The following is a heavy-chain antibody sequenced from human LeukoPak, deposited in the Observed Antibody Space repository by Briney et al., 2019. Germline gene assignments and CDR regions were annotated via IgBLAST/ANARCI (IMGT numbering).Heavy chain of an antibody. CDR3: ARKLRLGGNWFDP. CDR2: IIPISGTT. CDR1: GDRVTSYA. J-gene: IGHJ5*02. V-gene: IGHV1-69*13. D-gene: IGHD1-26*01. Sequence: SVKVSCKTSGDRVTSYAITWVRQAPGQGLEWMGKIIPISGTTNYAQKFQGRVTFTADESTSTAFMELSSLRSEDTALYYCARKLRLGGNWFDPWGQGTLVTVSS.